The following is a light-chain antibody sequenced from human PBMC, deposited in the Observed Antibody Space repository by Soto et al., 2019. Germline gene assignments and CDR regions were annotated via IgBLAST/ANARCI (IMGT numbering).Light chain of an antibody. CDR2: DVS. CDR3: SSYTRSSTYF. CDR1: SSDVGSSNG. J-gene: IGLJ1*01. V-gene: IGLV2-18*02. Sequence: QYVLNQPPSVSGSPGQSVTISCTGTSSDVGSSNGVSWYQQPPGTAPKLMIYDVSNRPSGVSDRFSGSKSGNTASLTISGLQAEDEADYYCSSYTRSSTYFFGTGTKVTGL.